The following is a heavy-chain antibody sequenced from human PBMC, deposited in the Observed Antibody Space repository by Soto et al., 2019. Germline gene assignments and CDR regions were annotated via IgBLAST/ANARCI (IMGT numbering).Heavy chain of an antibody. V-gene: IGHV4-61*01. CDR2: IYYSGGT. D-gene: IGHD6-6*01. CDR3: AKPRSSSDYHYGKDV. J-gene: IGHJ6*02. CDR1: GGSVSSGIYY. Sequence: PSETRSLTWTVSGGSVSSGIYYWIWIRQPPGKGLEWIGYIYYSGGTNYNPSLKSRVTISVDTSKNQFSLKLSSVTAADTALDHCAKPRSSSDYHYGKDVCDQLTTST.